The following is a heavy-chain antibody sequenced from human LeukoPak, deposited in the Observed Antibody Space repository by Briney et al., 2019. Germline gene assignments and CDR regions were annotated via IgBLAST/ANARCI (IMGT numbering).Heavy chain of an antibody. CDR2: ISSSSVYM. CDR1: GFTSSDYY. V-gene: IGHV3-11*06. D-gene: IGHD2-2*01. Sequence: GSMRPSWPASGFTSSDYYMSWIRQAQGKGLEWVSSISSSSVYMYYADSAKGRFNIYRDNDKNSLYLQMNSLRAEDRAVYYCARDYLVVAAAMWWFDPWGQGTLVTVCS. J-gene: IGHJ5*02. CDR3: ARDYLVVAAAMWWFDP.